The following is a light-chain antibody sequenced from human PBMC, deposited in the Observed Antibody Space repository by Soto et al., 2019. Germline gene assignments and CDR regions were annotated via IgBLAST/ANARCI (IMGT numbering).Light chain of an antibody. J-gene: IGLJ1*01. V-gene: IGLV2-14*01. CDR1: SRDVGGYNY. Sequence: QSALTPPASVSGSPGQSITISCTGTSRDVGGYNYVSWYQQHPGKAPKLMIYDVRNRPSGVSNRFSGSKSVNTASLTISGLQAEDEADYYCSSYTTISTYVFGTGTKLTVL. CDR3: SSYTTISTYV. CDR2: DVR.